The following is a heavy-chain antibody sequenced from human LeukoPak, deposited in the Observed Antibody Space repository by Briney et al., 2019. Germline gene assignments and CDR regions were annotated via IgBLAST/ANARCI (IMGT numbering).Heavy chain of an antibody. V-gene: IGHV3-21*01. CDR3: AREFLGSWYYVFDY. D-gene: IGHD6-13*01. CDR2: ISSSSSYI. Sequence: GGSLRLSCAASGFTFSSYSMNWVRQAPGKGLEWVSSISSSSSYIYYADSVKGRFTISRDNAKNSLYLQMNSLRAEDTAVYYCAREFLGSWYYVFDYWGQGTLVTVSS. CDR1: GFTFSSYS. J-gene: IGHJ4*02.